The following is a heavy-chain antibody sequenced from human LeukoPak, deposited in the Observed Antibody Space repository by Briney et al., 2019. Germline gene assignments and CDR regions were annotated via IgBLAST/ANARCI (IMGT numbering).Heavy chain of an antibody. CDR1: GYTFTDYY. J-gene: IGHJ4*02. V-gene: IGHV1-2*02. CDR3: ARGDGGSYVEDY. D-gene: IGHD1-26*01. Sequence: ASVKVSFKASGYTFTDYYIHWVRQAPGQGREWMGWINPSSGGTKYAQNFQGRVTMTRDTSISTAYLELSRLTSDDTAVYYCARGDGGSYVEDYWGQGTLVTVSS. CDR2: INPSSGGT.